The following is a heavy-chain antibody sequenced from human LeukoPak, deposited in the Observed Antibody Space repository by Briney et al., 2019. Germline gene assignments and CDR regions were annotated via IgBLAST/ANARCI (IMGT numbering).Heavy chain of an antibody. D-gene: IGHD1-7*01. Sequence: SETLSLTCTVSGGSISSTSYFWGWIRQPPGKGLEWIGSIYYSGSTYYNPSLKSRVTISVDTSKNQFSLKLSSVTAADTAVYYCARGPVGGTTYNDGDAFDIWGQGTMVTVSS. J-gene: IGHJ3*02. CDR2: IYYSGST. V-gene: IGHV4-39*07. CDR1: GGSISSTSYF. CDR3: ARGPVGGTTYNDGDAFDI.